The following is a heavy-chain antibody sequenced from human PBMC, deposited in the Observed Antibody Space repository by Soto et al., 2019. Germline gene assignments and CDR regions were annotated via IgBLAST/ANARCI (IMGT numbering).Heavy chain of an antibody. J-gene: IGHJ3*01. Sequence: GGSLRLSCVASGFTVSSHYMTWVRQTPGKGLEWVSIIYASDSTFYADSVKGRFTISRDNSKNTVYLQLNSLRAEDTAVYYCATPVTRLIAFDLWGQGTMVTVSS. D-gene: IGHD4-17*01. V-gene: IGHV3-53*01. CDR3: ATPVTRLIAFDL. CDR1: GFTVSSHY. CDR2: IYASDST.